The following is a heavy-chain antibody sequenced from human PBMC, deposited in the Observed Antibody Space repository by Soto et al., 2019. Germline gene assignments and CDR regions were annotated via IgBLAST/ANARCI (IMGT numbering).Heavy chain of an antibody. V-gene: IGHV3-30-3*01. CDR1: GFTFSIYA. CDR2: ISYDGSNK. CDR3: AREYSAGWFDP. J-gene: IGHJ5*02. D-gene: IGHD6-19*01. Sequence: QVQLVESGGGVVQPGRSLRLSCAASGFTFSIYAMHWVRQAPGKGLEWVAVISYDGSNKYYADSVKGRCTSSRDNSKNTVQLQMNSLRAEDSAVYYCAREYSAGWFDPWGQGTLVTVCS.